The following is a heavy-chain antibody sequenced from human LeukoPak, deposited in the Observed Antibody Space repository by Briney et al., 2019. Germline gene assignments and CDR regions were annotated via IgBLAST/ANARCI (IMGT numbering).Heavy chain of an antibody. D-gene: IGHD6-19*01. J-gene: IGHJ3*02. CDR2: IGPVTGI. V-gene: IGHV3-13*01. CDR3: VREGYSSGRAPVFDI. CDR1: GFTFSNYV. Sequence: PGRSLRLSCVASGFTFSNYVMHWVRQPTGKGLEWVSGIGPVTGIHYLDSVEGRFTISRESATNSLYLHMNSLTVGDTAMYYCVREGYSSGRAPVFDIWGQGTTVTVFS.